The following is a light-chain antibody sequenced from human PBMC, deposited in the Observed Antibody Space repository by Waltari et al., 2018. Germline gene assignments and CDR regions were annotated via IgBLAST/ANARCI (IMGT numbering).Light chain of an antibody. J-gene: IGLJ1*01. CDR1: NIESKS. Sequence: SYVLTQPPSVAVAPGETARVTCGGNNIESKSVHWYQQKPGQAPVLVISYDSDRPSGIPERFSGSNSGDTATRTISRVEAGDEADYYCQVWDANTDPGVFGTGTEVTVL. CDR3: QVWDANTDPGV. V-gene: IGLV3-21*01. CDR2: YDS.